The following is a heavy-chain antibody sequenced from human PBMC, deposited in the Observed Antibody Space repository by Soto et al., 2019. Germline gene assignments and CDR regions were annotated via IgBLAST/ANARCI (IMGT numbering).Heavy chain of an antibody. J-gene: IGHJ6*02. V-gene: IGHV4-34*01. CDR1: GGSFSGYY. CDR3: ARGYYYDSSGYRWWYGMDV. Sequence: QVQLQQWGAGLLKPSETLSLTCAVYGGSFSGYYWSWIRQPPRKGLEWIGEINHSGSTNYNPSLXSRVPIPGATXXNXFXXRLSSWTAADTAVYYCARGYYYDSSGYRWWYGMDVWGQGTTVTVSS. CDR2: INHSGST. D-gene: IGHD3-22*01.